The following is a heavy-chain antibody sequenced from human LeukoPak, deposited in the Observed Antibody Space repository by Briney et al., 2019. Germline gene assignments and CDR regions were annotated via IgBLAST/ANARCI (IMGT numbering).Heavy chain of an antibody. CDR1: GGSISSYY. J-gene: IGHJ6*02. V-gene: IGHV4-59*08. CDR3: ARLGYDFWSGFRNYYYGMDV. CDR2: IYYSGST. D-gene: IGHD3-3*01. Sequence: SETLSLTCTVSGGSISSYYWRWIRQPPGKGLEWIGYIYYSGSTNYNPSLKSRVTISVDTSKNQFSLKLSSVTAADTAVYYCARLGYDFWSGFRNYYYGMDVWGQGTTVTVSS.